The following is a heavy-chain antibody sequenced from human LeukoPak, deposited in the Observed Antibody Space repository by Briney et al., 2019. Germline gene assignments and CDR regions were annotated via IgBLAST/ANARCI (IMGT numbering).Heavy chain of an antibody. CDR1: GGPITESS. CDR3: ARDRGTTGYYYLDS. CDR2: IYHTGST. J-gene: IGHJ4*02. Sequence: SETLSLTCSVSGGPITESSWSWIQQHPGKGLECIGYIYHTGSTNYSPSLKSRLTMSVDASRNQFSLKLVSVTAADTGVYYCARDRGTTGYYYLDSWGQGILVTVSS. D-gene: IGHD1-26*01. V-gene: IGHV4-59*01.